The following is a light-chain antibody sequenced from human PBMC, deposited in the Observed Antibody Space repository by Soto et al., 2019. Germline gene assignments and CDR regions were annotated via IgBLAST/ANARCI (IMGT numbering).Light chain of an antibody. CDR3: QQYYSTPRT. V-gene: IGKV4-1*01. CDR1: QSVVYSSNNKNY. J-gene: IGKJ1*01. Sequence: DIVMTQSPDSLAVSLGERATINCKSSQSVVYSSNNKNYLAWYQQKPRQPPKLLVSWASTREPGVPDRFSGSGSATDFTLTISSLQAEDVSVYYCQQYYSTPRTFGQGTKVEIK. CDR2: WAS.